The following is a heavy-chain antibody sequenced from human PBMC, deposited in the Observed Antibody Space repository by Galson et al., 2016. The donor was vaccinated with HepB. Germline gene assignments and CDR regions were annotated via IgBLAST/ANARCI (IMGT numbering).Heavy chain of an antibody. J-gene: IGHJ4*02. V-gene: IGHV1-46*01. CDR3: ANSRGYWAFDD. CDR1: GYTFTSYH. CDR2: VDPSGGST. Sequence: SVKVSCKASGYTFTSYHMHWVRQAPGQGLEWMGSVDPSGGSTNYAQKFQGRVTMTRDTTTTTVYMELSSLRTEDTALYYCANSRGYWAFDDWGQGTLVTGSS. D-gene: IGHD3-22*01.